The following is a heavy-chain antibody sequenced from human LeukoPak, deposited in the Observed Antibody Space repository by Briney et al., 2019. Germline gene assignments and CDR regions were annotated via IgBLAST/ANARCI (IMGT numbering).Heavy chain of an antibody. D-gene: IGHD6-13*01. Sequence: PSETLSLTCAVSGYSISSGYYWGWIRQPPGKGLEWIGSIYHSGSTYYNPSLKSRVTISVDTSKNQFPMKLSSVTAADTAVYYCARHFGYSSSWPFDYWGQGTLVTVSS. V-gene: IGHV4-38-2*01. J-gene: IGHJ4*02. CDR2: IYHSGST. CDR1: GYSISSGYY. CDR3: ARHFGYSSSWPFDY.